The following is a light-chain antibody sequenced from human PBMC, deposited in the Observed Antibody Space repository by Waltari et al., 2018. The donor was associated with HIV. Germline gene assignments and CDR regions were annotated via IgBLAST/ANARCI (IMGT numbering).Light chain of an antibody. V-gene: IGLV2-14*01. CDR2: DVS. J-gene: IGLJ1*01. CDR1: SSDVGGYNY. Sequence: QSALTQPASVSGSPGQSITISCTGTSSDVGGYNYVPWYQQHPGKAPKLMIYDVSNRPSGVSNRFSGSKSGNTASLTISGLQAEDEADYYCSSYTSSSTRVFGTGTKVTVL. CDR3: SSYTSSSTRV.